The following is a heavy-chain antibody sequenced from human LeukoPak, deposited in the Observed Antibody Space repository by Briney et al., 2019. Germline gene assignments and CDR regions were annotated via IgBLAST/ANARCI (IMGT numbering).Heavy chain of an antibody. J-gene: IGHJ4*02. D-gene: IGHD5-24*01. Sequence: PGGSLRLSCAASRFTFSNAWMTWVRQAPGKGLEWVGRIKSKTDGGTTDCAAPVKGRFTTSRDDSENTLYLQMNSLKTEDTAVYYCARIYKLAYFDYWGQGTLVSVSS. CDR3: ARIYKLAYFDY. CDR1: RFTFSNAW. CDR2: IKSKTDGGTT. V-gene: IGHV3-15*01.